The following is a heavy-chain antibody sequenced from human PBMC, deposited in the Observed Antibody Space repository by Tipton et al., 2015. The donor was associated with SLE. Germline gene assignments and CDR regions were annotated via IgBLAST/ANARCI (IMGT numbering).Heavy chain of an antibody. J-gene: IGHJ4*02. CDR2: INHSGST. D-gene: IGHD3-22*01. Sequence: TLSLTCAVYGGSFSGYYWSWIRQPPGKGLEWIGEINHSGSTNYNPSLKSRVTISVDTSKNHFSLKLSSVTAADTAVYYCARGRVVVNAYYFDYWGQGTLVTVSS. CDR1: GGSFSGYY. CDR3: ARGRVVVNAYYFDY. V-gene: IGHV4-34*01.